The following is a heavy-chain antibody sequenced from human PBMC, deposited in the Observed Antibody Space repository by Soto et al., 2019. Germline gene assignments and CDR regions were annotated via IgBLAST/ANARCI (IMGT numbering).Heavy chain of an antibody. CDR2: ISGSGGST. Sequence: GGSLRLSCSASVFTFSSYAMSWVRQAPGKGLEWVSAISGSGGSTYYADSVKGRFTISGDNSKNTLYLQMNSLRAEDTAVYYCAKAKPTNGYFDYGGLGTLSTVSP. J-gene: IGHJ4*02. CDR3: AKAKPTNGYFDY. V-gene: IGHV3-23*01. D-gene: IGHD2-8*01. CDR1: VFTFSSYA.